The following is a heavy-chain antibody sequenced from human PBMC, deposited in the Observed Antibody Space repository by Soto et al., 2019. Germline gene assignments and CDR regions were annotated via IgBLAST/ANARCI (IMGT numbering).Heavy chain of an antibody. V-gene: IGHV4-30-4*01. CDR1: GGSISSGDYY. D-gene: IGHD3-22*01. CDR3: AREEAGAYYYDSSGYYDY. Sequence: PSETLSLTCTVSGGSISSGDYYWSWIRQPPGKGLEWIGYIYYSGSTYYNPSLKSRVTISVDTSKNQFSLKLSSVTAADTAVYYCAREEAGAYYYDSSGYYDYWGQGTLVTVSS. J-gene: IGHJ4*02. CDR2: IYYSGST.